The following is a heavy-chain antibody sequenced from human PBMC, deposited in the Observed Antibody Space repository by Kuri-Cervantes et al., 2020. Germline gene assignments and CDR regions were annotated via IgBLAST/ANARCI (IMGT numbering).Heavy chain of an antibody. CDR3: ARDLTMGYFDL. Sequence: GGSLRLSCAVYGGSFSGYKWSWIRQPPGKGLEWVAVISYDGSNKYYADSVKGRFTISRDNSKNTLYLQMNSLRAEDTAVYYCARDLTMGYFDLWGRGTLVTVSS. CDR1: GGSFSGYK. CDR2: ISYDGSNK. D-gene: IGHD3-10*01. J-gene: IGHJ2*01. V-gene: IGHV3-30-3*01.